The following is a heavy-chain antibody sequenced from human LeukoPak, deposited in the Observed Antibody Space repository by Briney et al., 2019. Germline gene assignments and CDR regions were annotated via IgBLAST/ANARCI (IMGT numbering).Heavy chain of an antibody. CDR3: ARDRWLGF. Sequence: SETLSLTCTVSGASITSYYWSWIRQPPGKGLEWIGYIYHTGSTNYNPSLKGRVTMSVDTSKNQFSLRLTSVTAADTAVYYCARDRWLGFWGQGTLVTVSS. CDR1: GASITSYY. J-gene: IGHJ5*01. CDR2: IYHTGST. V-gene: IGHV4-59*01.